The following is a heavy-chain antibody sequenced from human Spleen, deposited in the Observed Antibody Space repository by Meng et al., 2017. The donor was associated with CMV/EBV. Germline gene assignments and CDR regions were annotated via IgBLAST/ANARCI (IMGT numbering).Heavy chain of an antibody. CDR2: TYYRSKWYS. D-gene: IGHD3-16*01. CDR1: GDSVFSRSAA. Sequence: IYGDSVFSRSAAWNWIRQSPSRGLEWLGRTYYRSKWYSEYAVSLRGRITINPDTSKNQFSLQLNSVTPEDTAVYYCTRDVLGGFDPWGQGTLVTVSS. CDR3: TRDVLGGFDP. J-gene: IGHJ5*02. V-gene: IGHV6-1*01.